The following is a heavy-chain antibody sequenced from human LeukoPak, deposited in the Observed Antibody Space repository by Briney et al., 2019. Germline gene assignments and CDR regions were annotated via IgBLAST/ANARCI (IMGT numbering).Heavy chain of an antibody. D-gene: IGHD2-8*02. V-gene: IGHV4-34*01. CDR2: INHSGST. J-gene: IGHJ3*02. CDR3: ARAGYCTGGVCYPDAFDI. CDR1: GGSFSGYY. Sequence: PSETLSLTCAVYGGSFSGYYWSWISQPPGKGLEWIGEINHSGSTNYNPSLKSRVTISVDTSKNQFSLKLSSVTAADTAVYYCARAGYCTGGVCYPDAFDIWGQGTMVTASS.